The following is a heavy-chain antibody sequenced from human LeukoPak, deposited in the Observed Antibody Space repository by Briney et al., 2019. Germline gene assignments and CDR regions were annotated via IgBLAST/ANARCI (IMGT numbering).Heavy chain of an antibody. D-gene: IGHD4-17*01. CDR2: INPNSGGT. Sequence: GASVKISCKASGYTFTGYYMHWVRQAPGQGLEWMGRINPNSGGTNYAQQFQGRVTMTTDTSITTAYMELSRLKSDDTAVYYCARVFDYGDFQARWGQGTLVSVSS. J-gene: IGHJ4*02. CDR3: ARVFDYGDFQAR. CDR1: GYTFTGYY. V-gene: IGHV1-2*06.